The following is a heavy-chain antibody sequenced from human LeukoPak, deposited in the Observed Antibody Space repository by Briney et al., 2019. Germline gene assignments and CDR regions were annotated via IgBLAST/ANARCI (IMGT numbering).Heavy chain of an antibody. J-gene: IGHJ4*02. D-gene: IGHD2-15*01. CDR1: GFTFSSYA. Sequence: GGSLRLSCAASGFTFSSYAMSWVRQAPGKGLEWVSAISGSGGSTYYADSVKGRFTISRDNSKNTLYLQMNSLIAEDTAVYYCAKVSGIVVVVAATPDYWGQGTLVTVSS. V-gene: IGHV3-23*01. CDR2: ISGSGGST. CDR3: AKVSGIVVVVAATPDY.